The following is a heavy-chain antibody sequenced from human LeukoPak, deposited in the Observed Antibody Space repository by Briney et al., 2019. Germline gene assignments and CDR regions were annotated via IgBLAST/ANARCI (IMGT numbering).Heavy chain of an antibody. CDR1: GFTFSSYG. J-gene: IGHJ6*03. CDR3: ARDKGGFWSDYYSYYLDV. V-gene: IGHV3-21*01. D-gene: IGHD3-3*01. CDR2: ISGSGGST. Sequence: GGSLRLSCAASGFTFSSYGMHWVRQAPGKGLEWVSAISGSGGSTYYADSVKGRFTISRDNAKNSLYLQMNSLRADDTAVYYCARDKGGFWSDYYSYYLDVWGKGTTVTVSS.